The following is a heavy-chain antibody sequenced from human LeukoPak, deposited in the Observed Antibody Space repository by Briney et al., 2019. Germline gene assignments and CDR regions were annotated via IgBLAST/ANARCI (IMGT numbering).Heavy chain of an antibody. J-gene: IGHJ4*02. D-gene: IGHD5-24*01. Sequence: PGGSLRLSCAASGFTFDDYAMHWVRQAPGKGLEWVSLISWDGGSTYYADSVKGRFTISRDNSKNSLYLQMNSLRAEDTALYYCAKCADEMATWVCYFDYWGQGTLVTVSS. V-gene: IGHV3-43D*03. CDR2: ISWDGGST. CDR1: GFTFDDYA. CDR3: AKCADEMATWVCYFDY.